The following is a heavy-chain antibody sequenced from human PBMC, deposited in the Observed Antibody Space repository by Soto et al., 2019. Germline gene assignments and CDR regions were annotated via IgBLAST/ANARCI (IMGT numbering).Heavy chain of an antibody. CDR1: GCSISSGGYY. J-gene: IGHJ6*02. CDR3: ARVETYYYYGMDV. CDR2: IYYSGST. V-gene: IGHV4-31*03. Sequence: TLSLTCTVSGCSISSGGYYWSWIRQHPGKGLEWIGYIYYSGSTYYNPSLKSRVTISVDTSKNQFSLKLSSVTAADTAVYYCARVETYYYYGMDVWGQGTTVTVSS. D-gene: IGHD3-3*01.